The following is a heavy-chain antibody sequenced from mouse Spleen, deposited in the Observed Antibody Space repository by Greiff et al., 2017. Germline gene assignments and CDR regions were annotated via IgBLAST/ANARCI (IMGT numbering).Heavy chain of an antibody. J-gene: IGHJ2*01. V-gene: IGHV1-81*01. D-gene: IGHD2-4*01. CDR2: IYPRSGNT. CDR1: GYTFTSYG. Sequence: QVQLKESGAELARPGASVKLSCKASGYTFTSYGISWVKQRTGQGLEWIGEIYPRSGNTYYNEKLKGKATLTANKSSSTAYMELRSLTSEDSAVYFGARYYDYDVHYFDYWGQGTTLTVSS. CDR3: ARYYDYDVHYFDY.